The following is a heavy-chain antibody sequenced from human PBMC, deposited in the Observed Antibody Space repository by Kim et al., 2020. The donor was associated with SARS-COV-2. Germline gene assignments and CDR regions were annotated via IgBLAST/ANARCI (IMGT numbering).Heavy chain of an antibody. Sequence: YAQKFQGRVTITADQSTSTAYLGLSSLRSEDTAVYYCARYVVVTRYGMDVWGQGTTVTVSS. D-gene: IGHD2-21*02. J-gene: IGHJ6*02. CDR3: ARYVVVTRYGMDV. V-gene: IGHV1-69*01.